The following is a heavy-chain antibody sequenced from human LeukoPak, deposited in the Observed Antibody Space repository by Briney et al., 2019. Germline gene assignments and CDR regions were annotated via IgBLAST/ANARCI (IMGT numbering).Heavy chain of an antibody. D-gene: IGHD3-22*01. CDR3: ARGPRNYSDSSGYYSIDAFDI. CDR2: IYYSGNT. J-gene: IGHJ3*02. V-gene: IGHV4-39*07. Sequence: KTSETLSLTCTVSGGSISSTSYYWGWIRQPPGKGLEWIGSIYYSGNTYYNPSLKSRVTISVDTSNNQFSLKLSSVTAADTAVYYCARGPRNYSDSSGYYSIDAFDIWGQGTMVTVSS. CDR1: GGSISSTSYY.